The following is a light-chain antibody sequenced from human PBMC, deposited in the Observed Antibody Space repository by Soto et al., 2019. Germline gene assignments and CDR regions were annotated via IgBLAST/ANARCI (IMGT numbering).Light chain of an antibody. CDR1: SGHSNYA. Sequence: QLVLTQSPSASASLGASVKLTCTLSSGHSNYAIAWHQLQPAKGPRYLMKVYSDGSHTKADGVPDRFSGSSSGAERYLIISGLQSEDEADYYCQTWDSAFYGVFGGGTKLTVL. J-gene: IGLJ3*02. V-gene: IGLV4-69*01. CDR3: QTWDSAFYGV. CDR2: VYSDGSH.